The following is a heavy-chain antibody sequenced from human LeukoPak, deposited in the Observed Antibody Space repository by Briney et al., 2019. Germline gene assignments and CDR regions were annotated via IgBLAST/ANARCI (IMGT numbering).Heavy chain of an antibody. D-gene: IGHD2-2*01. Sequence: AGGSLRLSCAASGFTFSSYSMNWVRQAPGRGLEWVSSISSSSSYIYYADSVKGRFTISRDNAKNSLYLQMNSLRAEDTAVYYCAREKCSITSCYSPPPRDVFNIWAKGKMVTFSS. CDR3: AREKCSITSCYSPPPRDVFNI. J-gene: IGHJ3*02. V-gene: IGHV3-21*01. CDR1: GFTFSSYS. CDR2: ISSSSSYI.